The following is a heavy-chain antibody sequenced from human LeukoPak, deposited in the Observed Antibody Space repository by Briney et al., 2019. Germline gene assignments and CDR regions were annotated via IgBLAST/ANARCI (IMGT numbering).Heavy chain of an antibody. CDR1: GSTFSSYS. J-gene: IGHJ1*01. V-gene: IGHV3-21*01. Sequence: GRSLRLSCASSGSTFSSYSMTWVRQAPAKGLESASSISSSSSYIYYADSAKGRLTISRDNAKNSLYLQMNSLRAEDTAVYYCARGGGYGFQHWGQGTLVTVSS. D-gene: IGHD2-15*01. CDR3: ARGGGYGFQH. CDR2: ISSSSSYI.